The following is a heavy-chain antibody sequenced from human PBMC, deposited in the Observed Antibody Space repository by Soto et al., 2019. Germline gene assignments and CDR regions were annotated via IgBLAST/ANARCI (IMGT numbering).Heavy chain of an antibody. J-gene: IGHJ6*02. V-gene: IGHV1-58*01. CDR3: AAASVSETRYYYYGMDV. CDR2: IVVGSGNT. D-gene: IGHD3-10*01. Sequence: GASVKVSCKASGFTFTSSAVQWVRQARGQRLEWIGWIVVGSGNTNYAQKFQERVTITRDMSTSTAYMELSSLRSEDTAVYYCAAASVSETRYYYYGMDVWGQGTTVTVS. CDR1: GFTFTSSA.